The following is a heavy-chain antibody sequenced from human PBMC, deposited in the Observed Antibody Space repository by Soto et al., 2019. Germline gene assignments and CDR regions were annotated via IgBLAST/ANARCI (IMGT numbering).Heavy chain of an antibody. CDR3: ARDMKGRASWYYFDY. V-gene: IGHV4-59*01. CDR1: GGSISSYY. D-gene: IGHD6-13*01. Sequence: PSETLSLTCTVSGGSISSYYWSWIRQPPGKGLEWIGYIYYSGSTNYNPSLKSRVTISVDTSKNQFSLKLSSVTAADTAVYYCARDMKGRASWYYFDYWGQGTLVTVSS. J-gene: IGHJ4*02. CDR2: IYYSGST.